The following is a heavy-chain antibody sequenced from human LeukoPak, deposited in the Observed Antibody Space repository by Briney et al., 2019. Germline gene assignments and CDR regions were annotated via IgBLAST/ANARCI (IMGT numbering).Heavy chain of an antibody. D-gene: IGHD6-19*01. V-gene: IGHV3-9*03. Sequence: GGSLRLSCAASGFTFDEYTMHWVRQAPGKGLEWVSGISWKSGTIGYADSVKGRFTISRDNAKNSLYLQMNSLRVEDMALYYCAKVGENSGWTPYEGNYYYYMDVWGKGTTVTISS. J-gene: IGHJ6*03. CDR3: AKVGENSGWTPYEGNYYYYMDV. CDR1: GFTFDEYT. CDR2: ISWKSGTI.